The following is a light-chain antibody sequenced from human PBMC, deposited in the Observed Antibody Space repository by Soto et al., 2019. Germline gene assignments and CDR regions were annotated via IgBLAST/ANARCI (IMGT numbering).Light chain of an antibody. CDR1: PDIYLY. CDR2: YXS. V-gene: IGKV1-39*01. J-gene: IGKJ2*01. CDR3: QQSYRTTYT. Sequence: THMTQSPSSLPASLGDRVTVAXRASPDIYLYFSWYQQQPVXLPKXXXYYXSTLQSGGPSRLSGSGSGTDFTLTINNLQPEDFANYYFQQSYRTTYTFGQGTKVDIK.